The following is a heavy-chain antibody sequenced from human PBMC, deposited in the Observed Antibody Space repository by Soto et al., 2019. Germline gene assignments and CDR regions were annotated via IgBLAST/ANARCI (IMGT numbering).Heavy chain of an antibody. CDR3: AKSIDWSPRGGMDV. CDR2: ISGGGGSA. V-gene: IGHV3-23*01. D-gene: IGHD3-9*01. J-gene: IGHJ6*02. CDR1: GFTFSSYA. Sequence: EVQLLESGGGLVQPGGSLRLSCAASGFTFSSYAMSWVRQAPGKGLEWVSAISGGGGSAFYADSVKGRFTIARDNSKNTLYLQMNSLRAEDTAVYYCAKSIDWSPRGGMDVWGQGTTVTVSS.